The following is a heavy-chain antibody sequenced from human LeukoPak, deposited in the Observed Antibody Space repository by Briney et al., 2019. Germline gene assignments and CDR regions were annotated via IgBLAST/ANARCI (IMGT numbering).Heavy chain of an antibody. V-gene: IGHV3-30*02. D-gene: IGHD1-26*01. Sequence: GGSLRLSCAASGFIFRSYGMHWVRQAPGSGLEWVAFIRYDGNNEDYVDSVKGRFTISRDNAKNSLYLQMNSLRAEDTAVYYCARKLVGPLYYMDVWGKGTTVTISS. CDR2: IRYDGNNE. J-gene: IGHJ6*03. CDR1: GFIFRSYG. CDR3: ARKLVGPLYYMDV.